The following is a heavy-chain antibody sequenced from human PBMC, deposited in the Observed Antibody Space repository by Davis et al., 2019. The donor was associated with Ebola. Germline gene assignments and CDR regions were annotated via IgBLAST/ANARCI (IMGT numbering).Heavy chain of an antibody. CDR1: GYSFTSYW. CDR2: IYPGDSET. D-gene: IGHD3-3*02. CDR3: ARGTSLARNFDY. V-gene: IGHV5-51*01. Sequence: KVSCKGSGYSFTSYWIAWVRQVPGKGLEWMGSIYPGDSETRYSPSLQGQATISVDKSISTAYLRWSSLKASDTATYYCARGTSLARNFDYWGQGTLVTVSS. J-gene: IGHJ4*02.